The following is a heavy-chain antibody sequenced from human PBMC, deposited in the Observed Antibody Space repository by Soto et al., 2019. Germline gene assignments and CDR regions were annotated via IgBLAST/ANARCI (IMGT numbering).Heavy chain of an antibody. D-gene: IGHD3-22*01. CDR1: GFTFSSYG. CDR2: ISYDGSNK. Sequence: QVQLVESGRGVVQPGRSLRLSCAASGFTFSSYGMHWVRQAPGKGLQWVAVISYDGSNKYYADSVKGRFTISRDNAKNTLYLQMNSLRAEDTAVYYCVCCYYFGDYWGQGTLVTVSS. J-gene: IGHJ4*02. CDR3: VCCYYFGDY. V-gene: IGHV3-30*03.